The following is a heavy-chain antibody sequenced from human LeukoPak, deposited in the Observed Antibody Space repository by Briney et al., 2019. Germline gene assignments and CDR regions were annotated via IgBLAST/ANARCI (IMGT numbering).Heavy chain of an antibody. D-gene: IGHD3-3*01. CDR2: IYYSGST. V-gene: IGHV4-59*01. CDR1: GGSISSYY. J-gene: IGHJ5*02. CDR3: ARDKVHDFWSGHWFDP. Sequence: SETLSLTCTVSGGSISSYYWSWIRQPPGKGLEWIGYIYYSGSTNYNPSLKSRVTISVDTSKNQFSLKLGSVTAADTAVYYCARDKVHDFWSGHWFDPWGQGTLVTVSS.